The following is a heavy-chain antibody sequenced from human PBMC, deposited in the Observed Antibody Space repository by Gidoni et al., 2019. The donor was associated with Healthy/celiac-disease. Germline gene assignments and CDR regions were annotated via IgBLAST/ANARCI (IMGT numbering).Heavy chain of an antibody. CDR1: GFTFSSYV. D-gene: IGHD3-9*01. Sequence: EVQLLESGGGLVQPGGSLRLSCAASGFTFSSYVMSWVRQAPGKGLEWVSGISGSGGSTYYADSVKGRFTISRDNSKNTLYLQMNSLRAEDTAVYYCAQNQGVRYFDWLLTEYYFDYWGQGTLVTVSS. CDR3: AQNQGVRYFDWLLTEYYFDY. J-gene: IGHJ4*02. CDR2: ISGSGGST. V-gene: IGHV3-23*01.